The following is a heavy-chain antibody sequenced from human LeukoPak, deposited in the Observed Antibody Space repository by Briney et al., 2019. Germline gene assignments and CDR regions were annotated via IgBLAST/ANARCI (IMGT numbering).Heavy chain of an antibody. CDR3: ARRGKDSSGWYVVDY. CDR1: GGSISSSSYY. J-gene: IGHJ4*02. D-gene: IGHD6-13*01. V-gene: IGHV4-39*01. CDR2: IYYSGST. Sequence: PSETLSLTCTVSGGSISSSSYYWGWIRQPPGKGLEWIGSIYYSGSTYYNPSLKSRVTISVDTSKNQFSLKLSSVTAADTAVYYCARRGKDSSGWYVVDYWGQGTLVTVSS.